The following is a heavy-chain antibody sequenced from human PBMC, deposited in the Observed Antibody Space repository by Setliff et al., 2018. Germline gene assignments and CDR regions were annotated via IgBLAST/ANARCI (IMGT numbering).Heavy chain of an antibody. CDR1: GFTFSSYA. D-gene: IGHD6-19*01. J-gene: IGHJ4*02. CDR3: ARDVDKAVAGTTVVMDY. CDR2: ISSSGNTI. V-gene: IGHV3-48*04. Sequence: PGGSLRLSCAASGFTFSSYAMSWVRQAPGKGLEWVSYISSSGNTIYYADSVKGRFTISRDNAKNSLYLQMTSLRAEDTAVYYCARDVDKAVAGTTVVMDYWGQGTLVTGSS.